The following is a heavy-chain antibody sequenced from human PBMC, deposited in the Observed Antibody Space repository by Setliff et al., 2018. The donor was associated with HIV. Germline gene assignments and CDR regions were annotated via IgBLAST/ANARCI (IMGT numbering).Heavy chain of an antibody. Sequence: ASVKVSCKTSGYTFINYVMHWVRQAPGQSLEWVGWLNTGNGDTGYSQKFQGRVTFTRDTSASAAYMELSSLRSEDTAVYYCAREPSGGHFQFDYWGQGTLVTVSS. CDR2: LNTGNGDT. D-gene: IGHD2-15*01. V-gene: IGHV1-3*04. J-gene: IGHJ4*02. CDR1: GYTFINYV. CDR3: AREPSGGHFQFDY.